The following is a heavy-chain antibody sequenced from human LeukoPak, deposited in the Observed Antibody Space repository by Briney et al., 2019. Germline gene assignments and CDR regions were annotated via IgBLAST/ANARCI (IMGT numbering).Heavy chain of an antibody. J-gene: IGHJ4*02. CDR1: GFTFSSYG. D-gene: IGHD5-18*01. Sequence: PGGSLRLSCEASGFTFSSYGMHWVRQAPGKGLEWVAFIQYDGKNKYYGDSVKGRFTISRDNSKNTLYLQMNSLRVDDTAVYYCAKVGPYSPELGYWGQGTLVTVSS. CDR2: IQYDGKNK. CDR3: AKVGPYSPELGY. V-gene: IGHV3-30*02.